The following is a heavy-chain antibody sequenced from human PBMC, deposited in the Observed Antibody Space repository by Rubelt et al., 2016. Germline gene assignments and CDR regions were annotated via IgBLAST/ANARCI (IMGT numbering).Heavy chain of an antibody. J-gene: IGHJ6*02. D-gene: IGHD2-15*01. CDR2: INTVNGNT. Sequence: VGWINTVNGNTKYSQTLQGRVTITRDTFASTVSMELRSLRSEDTAVYYCARIGCTGGSCRAYHYYGMDVWGQGTTVTVSS. CDR3: ARIGCTGGSCRAYHYYGMDV. V-gene: IGHV1-3*04.